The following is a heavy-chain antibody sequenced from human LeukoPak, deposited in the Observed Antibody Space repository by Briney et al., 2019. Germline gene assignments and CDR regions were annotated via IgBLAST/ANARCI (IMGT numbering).Heavy chain of an antibody. J-gene: IGHJ4*02. Sequence: GGSLRLSCAASGFTFSSYSMNWVRQAPGKGLEWVSAIDSTGAYTWYADSVKGRFTIPKDSSKTILYLQMNSLRAEDAAVYFCAKGSAAGRPYYFDYWGQGTLVTVSS. CDR1: GFTFSSYS. V-gene: IGHV3-23*01. CDR3: AKGSAAGRPYYFDY. D-gene: IGHD6-25*01. CDR2: IDSTGAYT.